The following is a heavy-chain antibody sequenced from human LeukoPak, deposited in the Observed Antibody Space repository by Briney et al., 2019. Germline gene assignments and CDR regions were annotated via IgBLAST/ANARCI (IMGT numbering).Heavy chain of an antibody. Sequence: GGSLRLSCAASGFTFSSYNMNWVRQAPGKGLEWISYISLSTTSIYYADSVKGRFTISRDNAKNSLYLQMNSLRAEDTAVYYCAREPTYSSSWYTTCDYWGQGTLVTVSS. CDR3: AREPTYSSSWYTTCDY. CDR1: GFTFSSYN. V-gene: IGHV3-48*01. CDR2: ISLSTTSI. D-gene: IGHD6-13*01. J-gene: IGHJ4*02.